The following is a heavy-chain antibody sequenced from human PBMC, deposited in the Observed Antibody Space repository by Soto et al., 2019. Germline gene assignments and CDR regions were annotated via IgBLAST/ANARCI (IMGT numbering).Heavy chain of an antibody. CDR1: GGSISSYY. Sequence: WETLSLTCTVSGGSISSYYWSWIRQPPGKGLEWIGYIYYSGSTNYNPSLKSRVTISVDTSKNQFSLKLSSVTAADTAVYYCARSAYYDFWSGAYAPNWFDPWGQGTLVTVSS. D-gene: IGHD3-3*01. J-gene: IGHJ5*02. V-gene: IGHV4-59*01. CDR2: IYYSGST. CDR3: ARSAYYDFWSGAYAPNWFDP.